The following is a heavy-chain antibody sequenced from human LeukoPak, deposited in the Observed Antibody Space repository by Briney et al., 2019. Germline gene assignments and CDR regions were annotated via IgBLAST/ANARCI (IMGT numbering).Heavy chain of an antibody. Sequence: SQTLSLTCTVSGGPITFGSFYWTWLRQPAGKGLEWIGRLYTSGRTFYNPSLKSRVNISMDTSMNQFSLRLNSVTAADTAVYYCARARVIPASFDDWGQGALVTVST. J-gene: IGHJ4*02. CDR3: ARARVIPASFDD. CDR2: LYTSGRT. CDR1: GGPITFGSFY. D-gene: IGHD3-16*02. V-gene: IGHV4-61*02.